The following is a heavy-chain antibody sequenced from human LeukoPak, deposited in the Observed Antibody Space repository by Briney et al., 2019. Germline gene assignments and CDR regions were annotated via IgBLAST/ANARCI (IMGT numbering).Heavy chain of an antibody. J-gene: IGHJ4*02. CDR2: LSDGGAST. Sequence: GGSLRLSCAASGFTFRSYAVSCVRQATGKGLECVSVLSDGGASTYYADSVKGRFTISRDNSKNTLYLQMNSLRADDTAVYYCANSYAPSLYFTNWYPAYWGQGALVTVYS. CDR1: GFTFRSYA. V-gene: IGHV3-23*01. D-gene: IGHD1-1*01. CDR3: ANSYAPSLYFTNWYPAY.